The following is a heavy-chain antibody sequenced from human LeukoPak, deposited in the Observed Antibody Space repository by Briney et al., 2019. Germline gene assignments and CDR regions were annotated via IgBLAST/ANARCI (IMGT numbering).Heavy chain of an antibody. CDR1: GGTFSSYA. J-gene: IGHJ6*03. V-gene: IGHV1-69*13. CDR3: ATPRRFCSSTSCHLYYYYMDV. Sequence: GASVKVSCKASGGTFSSYAISWVRQAPGQGLEWMGGITPVFDTANYAQKFQGRVTITADESTSTAYMELSSLRSEDTAVYYCATPRRFCSSTSCHLYYYYMDVWGKGTTVTVSS. CDR2: ITPVFDTA. D-gene: IGHD2-2*01.